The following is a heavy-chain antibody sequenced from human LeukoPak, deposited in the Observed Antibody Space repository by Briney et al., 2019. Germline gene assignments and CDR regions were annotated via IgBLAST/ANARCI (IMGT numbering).Heavy chain of an antibody. D-gene: IGHD4-11*01. V-gene: IGHV3-74*01. J-gene: IGHJ5*02. CDR1: GFTFSNYW. CDR2: IKSDGSST. Sequence: GGSLRLSCATSGFTFSNYWMHWVRQVPGKGLAWVSRIKSDGSSTSYADSVKGRFTISRDNAKNTLYLQMNSLRAEDTAIYYCAKDNSPGWFGPWGQGTLVTVSS. CDR3: AKDNSPGWFGP.